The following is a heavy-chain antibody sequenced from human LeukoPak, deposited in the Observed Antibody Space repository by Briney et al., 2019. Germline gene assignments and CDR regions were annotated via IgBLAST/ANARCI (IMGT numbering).Heavy chain of an antibody. CDR3: ARPVLKGYDNCGY. V-gene: IGHV1-2*06. CDR2: INPNSGGT. CDR1: GYTFTGYY. D-gene: IGHD1-20*01. J-gene: IGHJ4*02. Sequence: ASVKVSGKASGYTFTGYYMHWVRQAPGQGLEWMGRINPNSGGTNYAQKFQGRVTMTRDTSISTAYMELSRLRSDDTAVYYCARPVLKGYDNCGYWGQGTLVTVSS.